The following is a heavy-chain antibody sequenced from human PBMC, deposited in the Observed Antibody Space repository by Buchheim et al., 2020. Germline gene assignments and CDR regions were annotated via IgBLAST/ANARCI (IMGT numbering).Heavy chain of an antibody. CDR3: ARGRYCGGGTCYSIYYYGMDV. J-gene: IGHJ6*02. V-gene: IGHV3-23*01. CDR1: GFTFSSYA. Sequence: VQLLESGGGLIQPGGSLSLSCAASGFTFSSYAMSWVRQAPGKGLELVSTISDSGGSTYYAASVKGRFSISRDTSKNRLYLQMNSLRDEDTAVYYCARGRYCGGGTCYSIYYYGMDVWGQGTT. CDR2: ISDSGGST. D-gene: IGHD2-15*01.